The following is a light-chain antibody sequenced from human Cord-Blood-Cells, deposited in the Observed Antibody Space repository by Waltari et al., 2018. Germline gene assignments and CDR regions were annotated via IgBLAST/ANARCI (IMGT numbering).Light chain of an antibody. V-gene: IGKV1-9*01. CDR2: AAS. CDR1: QGLSSY. Sequence: SQLTQSTSSLSASVRDRVPIACRASQGLSSYLAWYQQKPGKAPKLLIYAASTLQSGVPSRFSGSGSGTDFTLTSSSLQPEDFATYYCQQLNSYHMYTFGQGTKLEIK. CDR3: QQLNSYHMYT. J-gene: IGKJ2*01.